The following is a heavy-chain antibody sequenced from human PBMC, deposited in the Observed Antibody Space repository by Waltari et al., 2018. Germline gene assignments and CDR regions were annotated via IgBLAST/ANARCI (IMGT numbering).Heavy chain of an antibody. CDR1: GFTFSSYA. J-gene: IGHJ4*02. V-gene: IGHV3-23*01. CDR3: AKTRSPREGTNGVWEACY. D-gene: IGHD2-8*01. CDR2: ISGSGGST. Sequence: EVQLLESGGGLVQPGGSLRLSCAASGFTFSSYAMSWVRQAPGKGLEWVSAISGSGGSTYYADSVKGRFTISRDNSKNTLYLQMNSLRAEDTAVYYCAKTRSPREGTNGVWEACYWGQGTLVTVSS.